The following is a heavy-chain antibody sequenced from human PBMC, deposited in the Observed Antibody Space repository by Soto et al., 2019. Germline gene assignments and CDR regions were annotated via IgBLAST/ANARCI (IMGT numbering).Heavy chain of an antibody. V-gene: IGHV3-48*02. CDR2: ISSSSSTI. J-gene: IGHJ5*02. CDR3: ARVIWSGHLTSDL. CDR1: GFTFSSNS. Sequence: EVQVVESGGGLVQPGGSLRLSCAASGFTFSSNSMNWVRQAPGKGLEWISYISSSSSTIYADSVKGRFTISRDNAKNSLYLQMNSRRHEDTAVYYCARVIWSGHLTSDLWGQGTLVTVSS. D-gene: IGHD3-3*01.